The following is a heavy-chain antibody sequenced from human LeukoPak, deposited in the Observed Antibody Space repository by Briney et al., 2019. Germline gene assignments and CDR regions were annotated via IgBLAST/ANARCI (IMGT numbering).Heavy chain of an antibody. CDR2: IDHSGRT. V-gene: IGHV4-39*02. Sequence: SETLSLTCTVSDGSISSGDYHWSWIRQPPGKGLEWIAEIDHSGRTNFNRSLKSRITISVDTSKKHFSLKLSSVTAADTAVYYCARKGLTKPLSVAVDFDSWGQGTLVTVSS. CDR1: DGSISSGDYH. D-gene: IGHD6-19*01. CDR3: ARKGLTKPLSVAVDFDS. J-gene: IGHJ4*02.